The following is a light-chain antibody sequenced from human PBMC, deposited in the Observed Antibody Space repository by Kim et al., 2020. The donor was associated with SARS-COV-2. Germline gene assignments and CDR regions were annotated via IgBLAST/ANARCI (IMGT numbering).Light chain of an antibody. Sequence: ASVGDRVTITCRASQGIGNDLGWYQQKPGKAPKRLIYDASSLQSGVPSRFSGSGSGTEFTLTITSLQPEDFATYYCLQYNNYPWTFGQGTKVDIK. CDR3: LQYNNYPWT. CDR2: DAS. J-gene: IGKJ2*01. V-gene: IGKV1-17*01. CDR1: QGIGND.